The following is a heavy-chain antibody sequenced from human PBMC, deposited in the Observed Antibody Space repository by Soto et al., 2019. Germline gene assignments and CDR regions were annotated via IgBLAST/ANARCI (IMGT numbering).Heavy chain of an antibody. Sequence: SETLSLTCTVSGGSISSGDYYWSWIRQPPWKGLEWIGYIYYSGSTYYNPSLKSRVTISVDTSKNQFSLKLSSVTAADTAVYYCARVANYYDSSGYSDYWGQGXLVTVSS. CDR3: ARVANYYDSSGYSDY. D-gene: IGHD3-22*01. J-gene: IGHJ4*02. CDR1: GGSISSGDYY. CDR2: IYYSGST. V-gene: IGHV4-30-4*01.